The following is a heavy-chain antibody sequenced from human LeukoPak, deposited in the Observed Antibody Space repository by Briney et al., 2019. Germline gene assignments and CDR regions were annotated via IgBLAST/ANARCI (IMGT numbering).Heavy chain of an antibody. CDR2: ISWDGGST. CDR1: GFTFDDYA. D-gene: IGHD1-26*01. CDR3: AKDGGLYSGSYYIDY. V-gene: IGHV3-43D*04. J-gene: IGHJ4*02. Sequence: PGGSLRLSCAASGFTFDDYAMHWVRQAPEKGLEWVSLISWDGGSTYYADSVKGRFTISRDNSKNSLYLQMNSLRAEDTALYYCAKDGGLYSGSYYIDYWGQGTLVTVSS.